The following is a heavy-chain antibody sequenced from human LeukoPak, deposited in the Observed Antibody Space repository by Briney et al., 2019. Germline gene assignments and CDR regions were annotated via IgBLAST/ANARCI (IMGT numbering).Heavy chain of an antibody. Sequence: PSETLSLTCTVSGGSISSSNYYWGWIRQPPGKGLEWIGSIYYSGSTYYNPSLKSRVTISVDTSKNQFSLKLSSVTAADTAVYYCARADYYDSSVFYWGQGTLVTVSS. J-gene: IGHJ4*02. D-gene: IGHD3-22*01. CDR2: IYYSGST. V-gene: IGHV4-39*07. CDR3: ARADYYDSSVFY. CDR1: GGSISSSNYY.